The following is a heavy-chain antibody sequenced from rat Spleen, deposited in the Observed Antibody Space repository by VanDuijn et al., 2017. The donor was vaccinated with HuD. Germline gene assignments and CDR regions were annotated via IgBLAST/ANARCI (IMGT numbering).Heavy chain of an antibody. D-gene: IGHD1-12*03. V-gene: IGHV5-20*01. CDR3: TTGYYDGYYLVFDY. CDR2: ISYDGGRT. Sequence: EVQLAESGGGLVQPGRSLKLSCAASGFTFSDYYMAWVRQAPTKGLEWVASISYDGGRTYYRHSVKGRFTISRDNARSSLYLQMDSLRSEDTATYYCTTGYYDGYYLVFDYWGQGVMVTVSS. CDR1: GFTFSDYY. J-gene: IGHJ2*01.